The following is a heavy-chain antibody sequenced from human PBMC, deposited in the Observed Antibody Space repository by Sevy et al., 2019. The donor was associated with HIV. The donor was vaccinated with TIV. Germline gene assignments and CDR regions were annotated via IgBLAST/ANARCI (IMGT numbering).Heavy chain of an antibody. D-gene: IGHD2-15*01. V-gene: IGHV3-30-3*01. Sequence: GGSLRLSCAASGFTFSSYAMHSVRQAPGKGLEWVAVISYDGSNKYYADSVKGRFTISRDNSKNTLYLQMNSLRAEDTAVYYCARQYCSGGSCYFGADAFDIWGQGTMVTVSS. CDR1: GFTFSSYA. J-gene: IGHJ3*02. CDR2: ISYDGSNK. CDR3: ARQYCSGGSCYFGADAFDI.